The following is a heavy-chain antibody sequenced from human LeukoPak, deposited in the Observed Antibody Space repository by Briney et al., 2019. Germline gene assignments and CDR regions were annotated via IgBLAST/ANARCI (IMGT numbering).Heavy chain of an antibody. CDR1: GFTFTTYG. Sequence: GGPLRLSCAASGFTFTTYGMSWVRQAPGKGLEWVSTISGSGDNTYYSDSVKGRFNISRDNSKNTVYLQMNSLRAEDTAVYYCLKKGTVLNPHDHFDYWGQGTLVIVSS. D-gene: IGHD3-16*01. CDR3: LKKGTVLNPHDHFDY. J-gene: IGHJ4*02. CDR2: ISGSGDNT. V-gene: IGHV3-23*01.